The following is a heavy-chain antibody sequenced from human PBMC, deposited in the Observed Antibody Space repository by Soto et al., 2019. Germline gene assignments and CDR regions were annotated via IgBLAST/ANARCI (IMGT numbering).Heavy chain of an antibody. V-gene: IGHV4-59*01. J-gene: IGHJ6*02. CDR3: ARDSPRTAVFGPFYYFTMDV. Sequence: LSLTCTVSGGSIGGNYWNWIRQPPGKGLEWIGYIYHNGITSYSPSLKSRVSISLDTSKNQFSLKLSSVTAADTAVYYCARDSPRTAVFGPFYYFTMDVWGPGTTVTVSS. CDR1: GGSIGGNY. D-gene: IGHD3-3*01. CDR2: IYHNGIT.